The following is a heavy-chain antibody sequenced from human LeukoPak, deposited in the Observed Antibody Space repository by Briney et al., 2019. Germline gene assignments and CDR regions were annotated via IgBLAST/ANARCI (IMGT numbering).Heavy chain of an antibody. CDR2: IWYGGSNK. J-gene: IGHJ3*02. CDR1: GFTFSSYG. CDR3: AKEMTELDAFDI. D-gene: IGHD1-7*01. Sequence: GGSLRLSCAASGFTFSSYGMHWARQAPGKGLEWVAVIWYGGSNKYYADSVKGRFTISRDNSKNTLCLQMNSLRAEDTAVYYCAKEMTELDAFDIWGQGTMVTVSS. V-gene: IGHV3-30*02.